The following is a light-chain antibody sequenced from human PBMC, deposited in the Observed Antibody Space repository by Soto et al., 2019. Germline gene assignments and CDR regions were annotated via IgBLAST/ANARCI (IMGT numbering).Light chain of an antibody. CDR3: QQYGSSPLA. CDR1: QSVSSNY. J-gene: IGKJ4*01. V-gene: IGKV3-20*01. CDR2: RAS. Sequence: EIVLTQSPGTLSRSPLEIATLSFMASQSVSSNYLAWYQQKPGQAPKVLIYRASIRATGIPDRFTGSGSGTDFTLTISRLEPEDFAVYYCQQYGSSPLAFGGGTKVDIK.